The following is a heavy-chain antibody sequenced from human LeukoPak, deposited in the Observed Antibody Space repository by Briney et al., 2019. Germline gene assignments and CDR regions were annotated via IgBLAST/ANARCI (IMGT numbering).Heavy chain of an antibody. Sequence: ASVKVSCKASGYTFTSYGISWVRQAPGQGLEWMGWISAYNGHTNYAQKLQGRVTMTTDTSTSTAYMELRSLRSDDTAVYYCARIRYYDILTGYFSTYYYYGMDVWGQGTTVTVSS. V-gene: IGHV1-18*01. CDR3: ARIRYYDILTGYFSTYYYYGMDV. D-gene: IGHD3-9*01. J-gene: IGHJ6*02. CDR1: GYTFTSYG. CDR2: ISAYNGHT.